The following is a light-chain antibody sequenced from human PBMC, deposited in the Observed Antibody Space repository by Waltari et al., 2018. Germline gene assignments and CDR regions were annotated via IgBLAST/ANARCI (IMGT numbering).Light chain of an antibody. Sequence: ETVMTQSPATLSVSPGERATLSCRASQSISSDLAWYQHKPGQAPRLLIYGASTRATCIPDRFSGSGSGTEFTLTISGLQSEDFAVYYCQQYNNWPLDFGPGTKVDIK. CDR2: GAS. J-gene: IGKJ3*01. V-gene: IGKV3-15*01. CDR1: QSISSD. CDR3: QQYNNWPLD.